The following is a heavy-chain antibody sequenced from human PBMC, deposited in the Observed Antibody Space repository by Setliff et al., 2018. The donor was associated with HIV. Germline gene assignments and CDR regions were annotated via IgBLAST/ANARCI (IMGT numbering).Heavy chain of an antibody. V-gene: IGHV3-48*01. D-gene: IGHD3-10*01. J-gene: IGHJ4*02. CDR3: ARGTQGSGKTPYDY. CDR2: ISTDTTLM. Sequence: QPGGSLRLSCAASGFTFSTYNMNWVRQAPGKGLEWLSHISTDTTLMYYAASVRDRFTISRDNAKNSLYLQMSSLRPEDTAVYYCARGTQGSGKTPYDYWGQGTLVTVSS. CDR1: GFTFSTYN.